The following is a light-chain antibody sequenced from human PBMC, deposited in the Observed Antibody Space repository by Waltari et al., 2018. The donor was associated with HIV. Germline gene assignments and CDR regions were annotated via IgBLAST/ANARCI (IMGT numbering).Light chain of an antibody. CDR2: SNN. Sequence: QAGLTQPPSVSKGLRQTATLTCTGNSNNVGNQGATWLQFRQGHPPKLLSYSNNDRPSGIADRLSASRSGSTASLTITGLQPEDEADYYCSAWDSSLRAQVFGGGTKLTVL. CDR1: SNNVGNQG. V-gene: IGLV10-54*01. CDR3: SAWDSSLRAQV. J-gene: IGLJ3*02.